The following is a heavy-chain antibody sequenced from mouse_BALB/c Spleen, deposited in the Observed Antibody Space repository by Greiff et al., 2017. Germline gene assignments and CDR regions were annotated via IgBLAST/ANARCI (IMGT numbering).Heavy chain of an antibody. V-gene: IGHV1-7*01. J-gene: IGHJ4*01. CDR3: ARWGGGTTVVAPAMDY. CDR1: GYTFTSYW. CDR2: INPSTGYT. Sequence: QVHVKQSGAELAKPGASVKMSCKASGYTFTSYWMHWVKQRPGQGLEWIGYINPSTGYTEYNQKFKDKATLTADKSSSTAYMQLSSLTSEDSAVYYCARWGGGTTVVAPAMDYWGQGTSVTVSS. D-gene: IGHD1-1*01.